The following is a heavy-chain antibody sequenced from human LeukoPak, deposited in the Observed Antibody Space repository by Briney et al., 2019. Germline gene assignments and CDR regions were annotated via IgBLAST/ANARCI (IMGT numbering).Heavy chain of an antibody. Sequence: GASVKVSCKASGFTFSRYYIQWVRQAPGQGLEWMGMINPNGGITTYAQKFQGTITMTRDTSTSTVYMELNSLRSEDTAMYYCASVGRVRRYFDWLMIWGQGTQVPVSS. CDR2: INPNGGIT. CDR3: ASVGRVRRYFDWLMI. V-gene: IGHV1-46*01. D-gene: IGHD3-9*01. J-gene: IGHJ4*02. CDR1: GFTFSRYY.